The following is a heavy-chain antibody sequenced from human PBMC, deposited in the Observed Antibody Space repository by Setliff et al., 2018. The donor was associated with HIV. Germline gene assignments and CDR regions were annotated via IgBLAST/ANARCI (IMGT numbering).Heavy chain of an antibody. CDR3: ASRIYYYDESRVLREEGFVP. J-gene: IGHJ5*02. V-gene: IGHV4-38-2*02. D-gene: IGHD3-22*01. Sequence: SETLSLTCTVSGYSISSGYYWGWIRQPPGKGLEWTGSIYHTGITYYNRSLESRLTISIDTSKNQFSLKLTSVTAADTAMYYCASRIYYYDESRVLREEGFVPWGQGTLVTVSS. CDR2: IYHTGIT. CDR1: GYSISSGYY.